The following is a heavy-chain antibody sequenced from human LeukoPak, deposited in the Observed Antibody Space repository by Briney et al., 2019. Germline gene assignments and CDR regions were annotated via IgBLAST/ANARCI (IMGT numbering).Heavy chain of an antibody. CDR1: GFTFSSYG. J-gene: IGHJ4*02. CDR3: AKDHDSSGWYYFDY. Sequence: PGGSLRLSCAASGFTFSSYGMHWVRQAPGKGLEWVAFIRYDGSNKYYADSAKGRFTISRDNSKNTLYLQMNSLRAEDTAVYYCAKDHDSSGWYYFDYWGQGTLVTVSS. CDR2: IRYDGSNK. D-gene: IGHD6-19*01. V-gene: IGHV3-30*02.